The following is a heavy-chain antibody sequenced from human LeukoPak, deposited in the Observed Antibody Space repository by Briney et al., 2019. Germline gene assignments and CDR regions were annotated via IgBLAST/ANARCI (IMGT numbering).Heavy chain of an antibody. Sequence: SETLSLTCTVSGGSISSSSAYWGWIRQPPGKGLEWIGSIYYSKNTYYNPSLKSRVTVSADTSKNQFSLTLGSVSATDTAVYYCVSPRGFSYGYFDYWGQGTLVTVSS. D-gene: IGHD5-18*01. CDR2: IYYSKNT. J-gene: IGHJ4*02. CDR1: GGSISSSSAY. CDR3: VSPRGFSYGYFDY. V-gene: IGHV4-39*01.